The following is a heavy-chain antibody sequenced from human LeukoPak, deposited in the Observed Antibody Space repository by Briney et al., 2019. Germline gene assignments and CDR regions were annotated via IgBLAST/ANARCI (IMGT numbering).Heavy chain of an antibody. V-gene: IGHV7-4-1*02. Sequence: ASVKVSCKASGYTFSIYSMNWVRQAPGQGLEWMGYINTNTGNPTYAQGFTGRFVFSLDTSVSTAYLQISSLKAEDTAVYYCARDSKGFLELTDFDYWGQGTLVTVSS. CDR1: GYTFSIYS. D-gene: IGHD3-3*01. CDR3: ARDSKGFLELTDFDY. J-gene: IGHJ4*02. CDR2: INTNTGNP.